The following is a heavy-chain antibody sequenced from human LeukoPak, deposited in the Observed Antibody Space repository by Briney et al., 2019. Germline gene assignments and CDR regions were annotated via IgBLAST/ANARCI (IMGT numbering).Heavy chain of an antibody. CDR1: GFTFSSYA. CDR2: ITGSGSSA. V-gene: IGHV3-23*01. Sequence: GGSLRLSCAASGFTFSSYAMNWVRQTPGKGLEWVSAITGSGSSAFYADSVKGRFTISRDNSKSTLYLQTSSLRAEDTALYYCAKPGDYGDYVHYFASWGQGTLVTVSS. CDR3: AKPGDYGDYVHYFAS. J-gene: IGHJ4*02. D-gene: IGHD4-17*01.